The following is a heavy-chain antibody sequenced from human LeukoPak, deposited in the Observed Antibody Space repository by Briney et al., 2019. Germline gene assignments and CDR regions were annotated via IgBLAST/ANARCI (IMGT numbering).Heavy chain of an antibody. V-gene: IGHV1-8*01. D-gene: IGHD6-19*01. Sequence: ASVKVSCKASGYTFTSYDINWVRQATGQGLEWMGWMNPNSGNTGYAQKFQGRVTMTRDTSISTAYMELSRLRSDDTAVYYCARRYSSGWYLHFDYWGQGTLVTVSS. J-gene: IGHJ4*02. CDR2: MNPNSGNT. CDR3: ARRYSSGWYLHFDY. CDR1: GYTFTSYD.